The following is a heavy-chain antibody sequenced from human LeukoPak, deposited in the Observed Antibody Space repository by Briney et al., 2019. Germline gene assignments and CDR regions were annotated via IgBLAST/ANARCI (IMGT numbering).Heavy chain of an antibody. J-gene: IGHJ4*02. CDR2: TYYRSKWSF. V-gene: IGHV6-1*01. CDR1: GDSIFTNNIA. Sequence: SQTLSLTCAISGDSIFTNNIAWNWIRQSPSRGLEWLGRTYYRSKWSFDYAVSVKSRITINADTSKNQFSLQLSSVTPEDTAVYYCARGKYTSFDNWGQGTLVTVSS. D-gene: IGHD6-6*01. CDR3: ARGKYTSFDN.